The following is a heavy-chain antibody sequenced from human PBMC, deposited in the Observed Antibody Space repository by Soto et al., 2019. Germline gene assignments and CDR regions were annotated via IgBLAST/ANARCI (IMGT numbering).Heavy chain of an antibody. CDR3: ARESITMVRGVIGGMDV. CDR2: INAGNGNT. V-gene: IGHV1-3*01. D-gene: IGHD3-10*01. J-gene: IGHJ6*02. Sequence: ASVKVSCKASGYTFTSYAMHWVRQAPGQRLEWKGWINAGNGNTKYSQKFQGRVTITRDTSASTAYMELSSLRSEDTAVYYCARESITMVRGVIGGMDVWGQGTTVTVSS. CDR1: GYTFTSYA.